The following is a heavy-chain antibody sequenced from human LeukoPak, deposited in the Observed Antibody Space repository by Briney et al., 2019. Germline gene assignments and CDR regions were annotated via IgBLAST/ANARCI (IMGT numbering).Heavy chain of an antibody. D-gene: IGHD2/OR15-2a*01. CDR3: ATRRLLKTFDP. CDR2: IYYSGST. Sequence: QLQLQESGPGLVKPSETLSLTCTVSGGSISSSSYYWGWIRQPPGKGLEWIGSIYYSGSTYYNPSLKSRVTISVDKSKNQFSLKLSSVTAADTAVYYCATRRLLKTFDPWGQGTLVTVSS. J-gene: IGHJ5*02. CDR1: GGSISSSSYY. V-gene: IGHV4-39*07.